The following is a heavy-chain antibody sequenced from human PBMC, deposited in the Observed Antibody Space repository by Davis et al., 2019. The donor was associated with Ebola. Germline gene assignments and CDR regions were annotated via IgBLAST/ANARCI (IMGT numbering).Heavy chain of an antibody. D-gene: IGHD3-16*01. CDR2: ISSSSSYI. CDR1: GFTFSSYS. J-gene: IGHJ5*02. V-gene: IGHV3-21*01. Sequence: GESLKISCAASGFTFSSYSMNWVRQAPGKGLEWVSSISSSSSYIYYADSVKGRFTISRDNAKNSLYLQMNSLRAEDTAVYYCARDLMLDPWGQGTLVTVSS. CDR3: ARDLMLDP.